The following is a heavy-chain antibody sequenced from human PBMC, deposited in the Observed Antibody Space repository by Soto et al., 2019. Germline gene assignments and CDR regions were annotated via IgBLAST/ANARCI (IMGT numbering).Heavy chain of an antibody. J-gene: IGHJ5*02. CDR3: ARESITIFGVDLYNWFDP. Sequence: ASVKVSCKASGYTFTSYAMHWVRQAPGQRLEWMGWINAGNGNTKYSQKFQGRVTITRDTSASTSYIELSSLRSEDTAVYYCARESITIFGVDLYNWFDPWGQGTLVTVSS. CDR2: INAGNGNT. CDR1: GYTFTSYA. D-gene: IGHD3-3*01. V-gene: IGHV1-3*01.